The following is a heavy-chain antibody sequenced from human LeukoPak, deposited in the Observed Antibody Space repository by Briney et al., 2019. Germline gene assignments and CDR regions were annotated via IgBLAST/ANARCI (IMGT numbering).Heavy chain of an antibody. Sequence: PGGSLRLSCTASGFTFTNAWITWVRQAPGKGLEWVGRIKSKTHGGTIDYATPVKGRFTISRDDSKNTLYLQMNSLTSEDTAVYYCTSSITPGIDYWGQGTLVIVSS. D-gene: IGHD1-14*01. CDR3: TSSITPGIDY. V-gene: IGHV3-15*01. CDR2: IKSKTHGGTI. CDR1: GFTFTNAW. J-gene: IGHJ4*02.